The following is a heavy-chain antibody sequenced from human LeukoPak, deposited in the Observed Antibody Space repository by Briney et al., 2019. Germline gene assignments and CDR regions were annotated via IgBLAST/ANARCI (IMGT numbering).Heavy chain of an antibody. CDR3: ARTTYGDYVWFDP. Sequence: PSETLSLTCTVSGGSISSYYWSWIRQPPGKGLEWIGYIYYSGSTNYNPSLKSRVTISVDTSKNQFSLKLSSVTAADTAVYYCARTTYGDYVWFDPWGQGTLVTVSS. J-gene: IGHJ5*02. CDR2: IYYSGST. V-gene: IGHV4-59*01. CDR1: GGSISSYY. D-gene: IGHD4-17*01.